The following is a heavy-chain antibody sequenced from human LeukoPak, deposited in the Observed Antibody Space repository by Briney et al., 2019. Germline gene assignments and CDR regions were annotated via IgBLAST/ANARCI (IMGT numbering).Heavy chain of an antibody. D-gene: IGHD3-3*01. CDR3: ARTYDFWSGSNWFDP. J-gene: IGHJ5*02. Sequence: GASVTVSCKASGGTFSSYAISWVRQAPGQGLEWMGGIIPIFGTANCAQKFQGRVTITTDESTSTAYMELSSLRSEDTAVYYCARTYDFWSGSNWFDPGGQGNLVTVSS. V-gene: IGHV1-69*05. CDR1: GGTFSSYA. CDR2: IIPIFGTA.